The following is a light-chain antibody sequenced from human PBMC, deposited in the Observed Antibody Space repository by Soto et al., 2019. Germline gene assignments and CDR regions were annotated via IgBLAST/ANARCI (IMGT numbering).Light chain of an antibody. Sequence: SALTLPVSVSGSPGQSITISCTGTSSDVGGYNYVSWYQQHPGKAPKLMIYEVSNRPSGVSNRFSGSKSGNTASLTISGLQAEDEADYYCSSYTSSSTYVFGTGTKVTV. V-gene: IGLV2-14*01. CDR1: SSDVGGYNY. J-gene: IGLJ1*01. CDR2: EVS. CDR3: SSYTSSSTYV.